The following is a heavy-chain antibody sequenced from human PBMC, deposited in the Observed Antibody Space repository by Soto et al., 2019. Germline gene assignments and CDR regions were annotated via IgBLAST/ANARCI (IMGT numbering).Heavy chain of an antibody. D-gene: IGHD3-22*01. CDR2: GRGSGDST. V-gene: IGHV3-23*01. CDR3: AKVDSSGLLLD. J-gene: IGHJ4*02. Sequence: DVQLLESGGGLVQPGGSLRLSCAASGFTFSPYAMSCVRQATGKGLEWVLGGRGSGDSTYYAESVKGRFTSSRDNSHNALYLQMDSMRAEDTAVYYFAKVDSSGLLLDWGQGTLVTVSS. CDR1: GFTFSPYA.